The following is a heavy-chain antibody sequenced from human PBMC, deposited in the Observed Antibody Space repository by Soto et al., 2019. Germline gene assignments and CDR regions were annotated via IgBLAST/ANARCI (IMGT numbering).Heavy chain of an antibody. V-gene: IGHV4-39*07. D-gene: IGHD6-13*01. Sequence: SETLSLTCTVSGASIGSTTFFWGWIRQPPGKGLEWIGSIYHTGTTYYNPSLEDRVSISVDTSKNQFSLKLSSVTAADTAVYYCARRRLAAAGTHYFDYWGQGTLVTVSS. CDR1: GASIGSTTFF. J-gene: IGHJ4*02. CDR2: IYHTGTT. CDR3: ARRRLAAAGTHYFDY.